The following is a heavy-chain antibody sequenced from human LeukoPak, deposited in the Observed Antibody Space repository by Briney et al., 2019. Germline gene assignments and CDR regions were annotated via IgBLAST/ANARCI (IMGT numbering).Heavy chain of an antibody. CDR2: IYYSGST. J-gene: IGHJ4*02. CDR3: ARGPGGSYYSQGYFDY. CDR1: GGSISSGGYY. Sequence: SETLSLTCTVSGGSISSGGYYWSWIRQHPGTGLEWIGYIYYSGSTYYNPSLKSRVTISVDTSKKQFSLKLSSVTAADTAVYYCARGPGGSYYSQGYFDYWGQGTLVTVSS. D-gene: IGHD1-26*01. V-gene: IGHV4-31*03.